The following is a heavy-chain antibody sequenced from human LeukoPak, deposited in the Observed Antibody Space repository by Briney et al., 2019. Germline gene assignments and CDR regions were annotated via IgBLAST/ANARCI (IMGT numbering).Heavy chain of an antibody. CDR3: ARLGGYYYDSSGYYSG. D-gene: IGHD3-22*01. CDR2: ISGSGGST. CDR1: GFTFSSYA. J-gene: IGHJ4*02. V-gene: IGHV3-23*01. Sequence: GGSLRLSCAASGFTFSSYAMSWVRQAPGKGLEWVSAISGSGGSTYYADSVKGRFTISRDSSKNTLYLQMNSLRAEDTAVYYCARLGGYYYDSSGYYSGWGQGTLVTVSS.